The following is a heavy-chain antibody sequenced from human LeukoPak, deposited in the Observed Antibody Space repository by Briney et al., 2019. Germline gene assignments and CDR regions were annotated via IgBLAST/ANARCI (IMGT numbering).Heavy chain of an antibody. J-gene: IGHJ5*02. CDR3: ARGYYYGSESYWHTKWFDP. V-gene: IGHV1-69*05. CDR2: IIPVFGTA. Sequence: GASVKVSCTASGGTFNSHVISWLRQAPGQGLEWMGGIIPVFGTASYAEKFQGRVTITTDESTTTAYMETSSLTSDDTAVYYCARGYYYGSESYWHTKWFDPWGQGTLVTVSS. D-gene: IGHD3-10*01. CDR1: GGTFNSHV.